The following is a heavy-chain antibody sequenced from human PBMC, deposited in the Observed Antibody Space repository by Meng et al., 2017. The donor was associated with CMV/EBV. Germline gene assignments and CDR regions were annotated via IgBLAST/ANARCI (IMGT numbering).Heavy chain of an antibody. D-gene: IGHD5-24*01. CDR2: INPNSGGT. V-gene: IGHV1-2*02. CDR3: ARKSRWLTRGDAFDI. J-gene: IGHJ3*02. CDR1: GGTFSSYP. Sequence: ASVNVSCKASGGTFSSYPISWVRQAPGQGLEWMGWINPNSGGTNYAQKFQGRVTMTRDTSISTAYMELSRLRSDDTAVYYCARKSRWLTRGDAFDIWGQGTMVTVSS.